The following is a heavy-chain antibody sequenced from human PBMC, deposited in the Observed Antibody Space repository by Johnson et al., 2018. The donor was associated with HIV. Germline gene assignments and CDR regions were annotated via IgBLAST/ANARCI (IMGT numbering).Heavy chain of an antibody. J-gene: IGHJ3*02. D-gene: IGHD3-22*01. CDR2: ISYDGRNK. Sequence: VQLVESGGGVVQPGRSLRLSCAASRFTFSSYGMHWVRQAPGNGLEWVAVISYDGRNKYYSASVKGRFTISRDNSKNTRYLQMNSLRAEDTAVYYCAKEQSVVVIGIGAFDIWGQGTMVTVSS. CDR3: AKEQSVVVIGIGAFDI. CDR1: RFTFSSYG. V-gene: IGHV3-30*18.